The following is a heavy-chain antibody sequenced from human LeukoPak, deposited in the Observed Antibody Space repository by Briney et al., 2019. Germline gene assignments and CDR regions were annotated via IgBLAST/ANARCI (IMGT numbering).Heavy chain of an antibody. CDR2: ISGSGGST. Sequence: PGGSLRLSCAASGFTFSSYAMHWVRQAPGKGLEWVSAISGSGGSTYYADSVKGRFTISRDNSKNTLYLQMNSLRAEDTAVYYCASADMGASSYNWFDPWGQGTLVTVSS. CDR3: ASADMGASSYNWFDP. CDR1: GFTFSSYA. V-gene: IGHV3-23*01. D-gene: IGHD3-16*01. J-gene: IGHJ5*02.